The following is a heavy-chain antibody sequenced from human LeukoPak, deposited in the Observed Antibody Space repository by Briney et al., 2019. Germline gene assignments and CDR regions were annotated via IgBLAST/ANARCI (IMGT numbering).Heavy chain of an antibody. D-gene: IGHD3-9*01. J-gene: IGHJ4*02. Sequence: PGGSLRLSCAASGFTFSSYSMNWVRQAPGKGLEWVANIKQDGSEKYYVDSVKGRFTISRDNAKNSLYLQMNSLRAEDTAVYYCARDSVLRYFDWFPLDYWGQGTLVTVSS. V-gene: IGHV3-7*01. CDR1: GFTFSSYS. CDR2: IKQDGSEK. CDR3: ARDSVLRYFDWFPLDY.